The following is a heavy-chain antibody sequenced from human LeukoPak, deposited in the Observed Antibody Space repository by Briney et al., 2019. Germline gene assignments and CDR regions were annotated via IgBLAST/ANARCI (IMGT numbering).Heavy chain of an antibody. V-gene: IGHV3-23*01. CDR3: AKDRNLVGATPLG. D-gene: IGHD1-26*01. Sequence: GGSLRLSCAASGFTFSSYVMSWVRQAPGKGLEWVSAISGSGGSTYYADSVKGRFTISRDNSKNTLYLQTNSLRAEDTAVYYCAKDRNLVGATPLGWGQGTLVTVSS. CDR1: GFTFSSYV. CDR2: ISGSGGST. J-gene: IGHJ4*02.